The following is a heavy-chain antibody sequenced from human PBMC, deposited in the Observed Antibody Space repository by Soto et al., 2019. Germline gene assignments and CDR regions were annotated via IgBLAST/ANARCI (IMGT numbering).Heavy chain of an antibody. D-gene: IGHD3-10*01. CDR3: ARVKLGSGSYDY. CDR1: GFTFSNYD. CDR2: IGTPGDT. J-gene: IGHJ4*02. V-gene: IGHV3-13*04. Sequence: EVQLVESGGDLVQPGGSLRLSCAASGFTFSNYDMHWVCQGLGKGLEWVSAIGTPGDTYYPGSVKGRFTISRENAKNSLYLQMNSLGAGDTAVYYCARVKLGSGSYDYWGQGTLVTVSS.